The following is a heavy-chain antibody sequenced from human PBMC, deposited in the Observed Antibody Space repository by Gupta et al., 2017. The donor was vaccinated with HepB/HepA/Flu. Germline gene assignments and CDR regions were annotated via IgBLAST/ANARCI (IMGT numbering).Heavy chain of an antibody. Sequence: QVQLQQSGPGLVRPSQTLSLTCSISGDSVSSNSVTWNWIRQSPSRGLEWLGRTYYRVKWFSEYEESGTSRITINADPSKNQCSLHLTSVTPEDTALYYCERKTDSGRSWAFDLGGQGTMVTVSS. D-gene: IGHD2-15*01. CDR1: GDSVSSNSVT. V-gene: IGHV6-1*01. J-gene: IGHJ3*01. CDR2: TYYRVKWFS. CDR3: ERKTDSGRSWAFDL.